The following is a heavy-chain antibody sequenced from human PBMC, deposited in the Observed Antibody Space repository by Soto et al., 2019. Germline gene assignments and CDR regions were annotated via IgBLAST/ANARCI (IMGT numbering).Heavy chain of an antibody. Sequence: QVQLVQSGAEVKKPGASVKVSCKASGYTFTSYGISWVRQAPGQGLEWMGWISAYNGNTNYAQKFQGRVTITADKSTSTAYMELSSLRSEETAVSYCARMDPGEVGTWGQGTTVTVSS. CDR1: GYTFTSYG. D-gene: IGHD4-17*01. CDR3: ARMDPGEVGT. J-gene: IGHJ6*02. CDR2: ISAYNGNT. V-gene: IGHV1-18*01.